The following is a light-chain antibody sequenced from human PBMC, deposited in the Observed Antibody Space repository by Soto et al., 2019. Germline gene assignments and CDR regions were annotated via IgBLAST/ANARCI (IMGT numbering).Light chain of an antibody. CDR1: QSISKW. CDR2: DAS. Sequence: DIEMTQSPSTLSASVGDRVVITCRASQSISKWLAWYQQKPGKAPKFLIYDASTLESGVPSRFSGSGSGTEFTLTITSLHPQPFAPFSCQQYSTFPRTFGQGTKVDI. J-gene: IGKJ1*01. V-gene: IGKV1-5*01. CDR3: QQYSTFPRT.